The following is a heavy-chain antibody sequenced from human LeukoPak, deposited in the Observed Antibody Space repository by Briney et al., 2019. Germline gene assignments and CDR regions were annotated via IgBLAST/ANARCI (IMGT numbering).Heavy chain of an antibody. V-gene: IGHV3-9*01. D-gene: IGHD6-6*01. Sequence: GGSLRLSCAASGFTFDDYAMHWVRQAPGKGLEWVSGISWNSGSIGYADSVKGRFTISRDNAKNSLYLQMNSLRAEDTAVYYCARGGSEYSSSSDYWGQGTLVTVSS. CDR1: GFTFDDYA. J-gene: IGHJ4*02. CDR2: ISWNSGSI. CDR3: ARGGSEYSSSSDY.